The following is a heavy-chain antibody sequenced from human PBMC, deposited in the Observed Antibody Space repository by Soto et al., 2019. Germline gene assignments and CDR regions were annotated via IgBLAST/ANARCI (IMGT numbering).Heavy chain of an antibody. V-gene: IGHV3-74*03. Sequence: GGSLGLSCLASGFTFSRYWMHWVRQAPGKGLVWVSRINTDKSTLTYADSVKGRFTISRDNAKNSLYLQMNNLRAEDTAVYYCAREQLTMIIVGSWYFDLWGRGTLVTVSS. D-gene: IGHD3-22*01. J-gene: IGHJ2*01. CDR3: AREQLTMIIVGSWYFDL. CDR2: INTDKSTL. CDR1: GFTFSRYW.